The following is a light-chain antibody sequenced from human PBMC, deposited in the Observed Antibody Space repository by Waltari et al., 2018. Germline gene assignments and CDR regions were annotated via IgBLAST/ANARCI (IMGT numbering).Light chain of an antibody. CDR3: QQYNSYLWT. V-gene: IGKV1-5*03. CDR1: QSISSW. CDR2: KAS. J-gene: IGKJ1*01. Sequence: DTQMTQSPSTLSAYVADRVTITCRASQSISSWLAWYQQKPGKAPKLLIYKASSLESGVPSRFSGSGSGTEFTLTISSLQPDDFATYYCQQYNSYLWTFGQGTKVEIK.